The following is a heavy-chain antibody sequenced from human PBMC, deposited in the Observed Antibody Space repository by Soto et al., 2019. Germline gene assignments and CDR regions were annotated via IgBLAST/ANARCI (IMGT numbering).Heavy chain of an antibody. Sequence: GASLKVSYKASGYTFTSYGISWVRQAPGQGLEWMGWISAYNGNTNYAQKLQGRVTMTTDTSTSTAYMELRSLRSDDTAVYYCASWARYCSSTSCYNWFDPWGQGTLVTVSS. D-gene: IGHD2-2*01. V-gene: IGHV1-18*04. CDR3: ASWARYCSSTSCYNWFDP. CDR2: ISAYNGNT. J-gene: IGHJ5*02. CDR1: GYTFTSYG.